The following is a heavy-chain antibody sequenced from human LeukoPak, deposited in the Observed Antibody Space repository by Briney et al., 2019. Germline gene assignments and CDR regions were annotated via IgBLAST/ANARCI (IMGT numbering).Heavy chain of an antibody. CDR2: ISSSGSTI. J-gene: IGHJ4*02. Sequence: GGSLRRSCAASGFTFSNYEMHWVRQAPGKGLEWVSYISSSGSTIYHTDSVKGRFTVSRDNAKNSLYLQMNSLRAEDTAIYYCAREGPLPHYWGQGTLVTVSS. V-gene: IGHV3-48*03. D-gene: IGHD3-16*02. CDR1: GFTFSNYE. CDR3: AREGPLPHY.